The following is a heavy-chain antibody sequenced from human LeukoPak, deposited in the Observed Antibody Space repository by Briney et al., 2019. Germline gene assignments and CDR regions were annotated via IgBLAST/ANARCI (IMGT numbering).Heavy chain of an antibody. J-gene: IGHJ5*02. V-gene: IGHV3-74*01. D-gene: IGHD3-10*01. CDR3: ASDLGSGEFDP. CDR1: GFTLSSYW. CDR2: INSDGSRT. Sequence: GGSLRLSCAASGFTLSSYWMHWVRQAPGKGLVWVSRINSDGSRTSYADSVKGRFTISRDNAKNTLYLQMNSLRAEDTAVYYCASDLGSGEFDPWGQGTLVTVSS.